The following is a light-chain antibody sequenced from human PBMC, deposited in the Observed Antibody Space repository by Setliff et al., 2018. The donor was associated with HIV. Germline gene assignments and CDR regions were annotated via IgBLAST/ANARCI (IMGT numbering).Light chain of an antibody. V-gene: IGLV2-8*01. CDR3: SSYAANSIL. CDR1: TSDVGAYNY. Sequence: QSALTQPPSASGSPGQSVTISCTGTTSDVGAYNYVSWYQQHPGKAPKLLIYDVIKRSSGVPDRFSGSKSGNTASLIVSGLQAEDEADYYCSSYAANSILFGGGTKVTVL. J-gene: IGLJ2*01. CDR2: DVI.